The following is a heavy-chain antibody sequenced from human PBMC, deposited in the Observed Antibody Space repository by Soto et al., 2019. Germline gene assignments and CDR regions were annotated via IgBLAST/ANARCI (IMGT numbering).Heavy chain of an antibody. CDR3: ARLWFGPDGMDV. CDR2: IYPGDSDT. D-gene: IGHD3-10*01. J-gene: IGHJ6*02. CDR1: GYRFTSFW. V-gene: IGHV5-51*01. Sequence: GASLTMSSIGSGYRFTSFWLGSVRQMPGKGLERMAIIYPGDSDTRYSPSFQGQVTISADKSISTAYLQWSSLKASDTAMYYCARLWFGPDGMDVWSQGTTVTSP.